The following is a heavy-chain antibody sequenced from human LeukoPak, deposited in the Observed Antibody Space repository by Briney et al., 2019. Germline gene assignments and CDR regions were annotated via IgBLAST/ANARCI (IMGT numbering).Heavy chain of an antibody. D-gene: IGHD3-22*01. CDR1: VFTFSSYP. J-gene: IGHJ4*02. CDR3: AKDLANDSSGYPLPFDY. Sequence: GGSLRLSCAASVFTFSSYPMSWVRQTPGKGRGWGSAISRSGGSTYYADSVKGRFTISRDNSKNTLYLQMNSLRAEDTAVYYCAKDLANDSSGYPLPFDYWGQGTLVTVSS. CDR2: ISRSGGST. V-gene: IGHV3-23*01.